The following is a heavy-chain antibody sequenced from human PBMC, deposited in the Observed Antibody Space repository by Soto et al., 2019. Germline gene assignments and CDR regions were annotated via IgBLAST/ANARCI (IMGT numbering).Heavy chain of an antibody. CDR3: ARVFYDDYDSNRFVH. J-gene: IGHJ4*02. D-gene: IGHD3-22*01. V-gene: IGHV3-74*01. CDR1: AFTFENHW. CDR2: INGDGSFT. Sequence: GGSLRLSCAASAFTFENHWIHWVRQVPGKGPVWVSRINGDGSFTSYADAVKGRFTISRDNAKNTLSLQMNSLRAEDTAVYYCARVFYDDYDSNRFVHWGQGTLVTVSS.